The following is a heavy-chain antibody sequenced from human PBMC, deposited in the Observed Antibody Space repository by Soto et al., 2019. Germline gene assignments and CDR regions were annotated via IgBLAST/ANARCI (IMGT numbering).Heavy chain of an antibody. J-gene: IGHJ4*02. CDR3: ASTVSGYARTFDY. CDR1: GGFFSGYY. CDR2: INHSGST. D-gene: IGHD5-12*01. Sequence: SETLSLTCAVYGGFFSGYYWSWIRQPPGKGLEWIGEINHSGSTNYNPSLKSRVTISVDTSKNQFSLKLSSVTAADTAVYYCASTVSGYARTFDYWGQGTLVTVSS. V-gene: IGHV4-34*01.